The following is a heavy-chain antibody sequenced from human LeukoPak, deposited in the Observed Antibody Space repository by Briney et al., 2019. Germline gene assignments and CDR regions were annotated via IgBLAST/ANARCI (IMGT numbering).Heavy chain of an antibody. V-gene: IGHV5-51*01. D-gene: IGHD6-19*01. CDR1: GYSFTDYA. J-gene: IGHJ4*02. CDR2: IYPGDSDT. CDR3: ARHNSGLSGWQFDY. Sequence: ASVKVSCKASGYSFTDYAMHWVRQMPGKGLEWMGIIYPGDSDTRYSPSFQGQVTISADKSISTAYLQWSSLKASDTAMYYCARHNSGLSGWQFDYRGQGTMVTVSS.